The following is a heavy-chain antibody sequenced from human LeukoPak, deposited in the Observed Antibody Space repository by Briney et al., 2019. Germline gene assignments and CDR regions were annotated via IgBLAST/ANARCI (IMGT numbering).Heavy chain of an antibody. V-gene: IGHV3-53*01. J-gene: IGHJ1*01. Sequence: GGSLRLSCAASGFIVSSTYMSWVRRAPGKGLEWVSIIYSGDSTYYADSVKGRFTISRDNSRNTVYLQMNSLRAEDTAVYYCAKNRVGASGLAEYFEHWGQGTLVAVSS. CDR2: IYSGDST. CDR1: GFIVSSTY. CDR3: AKNRVGASGLAEYFEH. D-gene: IGHD1-26*01.